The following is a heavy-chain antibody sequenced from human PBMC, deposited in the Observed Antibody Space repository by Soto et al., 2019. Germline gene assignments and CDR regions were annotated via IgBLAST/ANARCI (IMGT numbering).Heavy chain of an antibody. Sequence: GESLKISCKGSGYSFTSYWIGWVRQMPGKGLEWMGIIYPGDSDTRYSPSFQGQVTISADKSISTAYLQWSSLKASDTAMYYCARQILYSSSSPYYYGMDVWGQGTTVTV. CDR1: GYSFTSYW. CDR3: ARQILYSSSSPYYYGMDV. D-gene: IGHD6-6*01. J-gene: IGHJ6*02. V-gene: IGHV5-51*01. CDR2: IYPGDSDT.